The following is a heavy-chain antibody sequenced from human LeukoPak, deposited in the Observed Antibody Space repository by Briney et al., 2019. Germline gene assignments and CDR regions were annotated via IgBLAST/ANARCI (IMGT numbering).Heavy chain of an antibody. CDR1: GGSISSGDDY. V-gene: IGHV4-30-4*01. CDR2: IYYSGST. J-gene: IGHJ6*04. Sequence: SQTLSLTCTVSGGSISSGDDYWSWIRQPPGKGLEWFGYIYYSGSTYYNPSLKSRVTISVDTSKNQFSLKLSSVTAADTAVYYCARAYLLDYYCYYGMDVWGKGTTVTVSS. CDR3: ARAYLLDYYCYYGMDV.